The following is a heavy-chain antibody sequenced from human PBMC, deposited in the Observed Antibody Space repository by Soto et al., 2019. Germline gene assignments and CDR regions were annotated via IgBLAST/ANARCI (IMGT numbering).Heavy chain of an antibody. CDR2: VYTSAEGGAT. J-gene: IGHJ6*02. D-gene: IGHD2-15*01. CDR3: TTGSVEGF. CDR1: GFSVTNAW. Sequence: EVQLVDSGGGLVKPGGSLRLSCAASGFSVTNAWMNWARQAPGKGLEWVGRVYTSAEGGATNYAAPVKGRFTISRDDSKNTVYLQMNSLMTEDTAVYYCTTGSVEGFWGQGTTVTVSS. V-gene: IGHV3-15*07.